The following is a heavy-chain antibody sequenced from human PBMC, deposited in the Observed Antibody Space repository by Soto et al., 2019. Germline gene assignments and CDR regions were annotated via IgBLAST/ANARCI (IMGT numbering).Heavy chain of an antibody. J-gene: IGHJ4*02. V-gene: IGHV3-7*03. CDR3: AHDDLLDY. Sequence: PGGSLRLSCAASGCTFRNYWMSWVRQAPGKGLEWVANIKQDGGDQYYVDSVKGRFSISRDNAKNSLYLQMNSLRAEHTAVYYCAHDDLLDYRGQGTLVTVS. CDR2: IKQDGGDQ. CDR1: GCTFRNYW. D-gene: IGHD2-15*01.